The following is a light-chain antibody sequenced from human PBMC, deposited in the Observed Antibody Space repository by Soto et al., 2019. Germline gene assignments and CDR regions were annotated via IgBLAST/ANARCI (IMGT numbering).Light chain of an antibody. V-gene: IGLV2-14*01. CDR2: EVS. J-gene: IGLJ1*01. Sequence: QSALTQPASVSGTPGQSITISCTGSNSDVGPYDFVSWYQHHPGRAPKLIVSEVSHRPSGISNRFSGSKSGNTASLTISGLQSEDEADYYCISYTSDDVRYVFGTGTKVTVL. CDR1: NSDVGPYDF. CDR3: ISYTSDDVRYV.